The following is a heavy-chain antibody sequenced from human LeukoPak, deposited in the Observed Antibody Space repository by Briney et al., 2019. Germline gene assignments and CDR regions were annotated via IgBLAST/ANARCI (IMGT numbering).Heavy chain of an antibody. CDR3: TRASVVGVTGLPDY. CDR1: GFTFGVYA. CDR2: IRNKAYGATA. J-gene: IGHJ4*02. Sequence: PGRSLRLSCTASGFTFGVYAMTWVRQAPGKGLEWVGFIRNKAYGATAEYAASEKGRFTISRDDSNSIAYLQMNSLKTEDTAVYYCTRASVVGVTGLPDYWGQGTLVTVSS. D-gene: IGHD1-26*01. V-gene: IGHV3-49*04.